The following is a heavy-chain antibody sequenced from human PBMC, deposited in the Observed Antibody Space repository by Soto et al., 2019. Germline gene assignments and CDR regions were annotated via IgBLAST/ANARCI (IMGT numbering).Heavy chain of an antibody. CDR3: AREQITMVRGAYYYYGMDV. CDR2: INPNSGGT. V-gene: IGHV1-2*02. D-gene: IGHD3-10*01. CDR1: GSTFTGYY. J-gene: IGHJ6*02. Sequence: ASVKVSCKASGSTFTGYYMHWVRQAPGQGLEWMGWINPNSGGTNYAQKFQGRVTMTRDTSISTAYMELSRLRSEDTAVYYCAREQITMVRGAYYYYGMDVWGQGTTVTVSS.